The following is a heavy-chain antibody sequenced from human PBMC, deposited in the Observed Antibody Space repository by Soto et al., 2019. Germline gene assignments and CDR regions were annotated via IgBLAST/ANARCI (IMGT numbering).Heavy chain of an antibody. CDR2: ITPMFRAP. J-gene: IGHJ3*02. CDR1: GGTFSGYA. D-gene: IGHD1-20*01. Sequence: QVLLVQSGAEVKKPGSSVKVSCKASGGTFSGYAINWVRQAPGQGLEWVGGITPMFRAPKYAQKFQGRGTIIADESTRTAYMDLRRLRSDDTALYYCARDLNRYQEGDAFDIWCQGTMVTVS. CDR3: ARDLNRYQEGDAFDI. V-gene: IGHV1-69*01.